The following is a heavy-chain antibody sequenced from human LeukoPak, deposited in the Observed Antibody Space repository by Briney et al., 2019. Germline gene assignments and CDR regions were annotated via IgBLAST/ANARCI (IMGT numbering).Heavy chain of an antibody. D-gene: IGHD3-16*01. J-gene: IGHJ5*02. CDR2: IKQDGSES. Sequence: PGGSLRLSCAASGFTFSSYWMSWVRQAPGKGLEWVANIKQDGSESYYVDSVKGRFTFSRDNAKNSLYLQINSLRAEDTAVYYCARGGTAFDPWGQGTLVTVSS. CDR3: ARGGTAFDP. CDR1: GFTFSSYW. V-gene: IGHV3-7*01.